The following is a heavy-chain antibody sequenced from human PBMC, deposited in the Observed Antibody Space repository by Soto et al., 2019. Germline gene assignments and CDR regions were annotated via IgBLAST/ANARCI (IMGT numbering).Heavy chain of an antibody. V-gene: IGHV4-39*01. J-gene: IGHJ4*02. D-gene: IGHD6-19*01. Sequence: SETLSLTCTVSGGSISSSSYYWGWIRQPPGKGLEWIGSIYYSGSTYYNPSLKSRVTISVDTSKNQFSLKLSSVTAADTAVYYCARRSRQWLVLWGQGTLVTVSS. CDR2: IYYSGST. CDR3: ARRSRQWLVL. CDR1: GGSISSSSYY.